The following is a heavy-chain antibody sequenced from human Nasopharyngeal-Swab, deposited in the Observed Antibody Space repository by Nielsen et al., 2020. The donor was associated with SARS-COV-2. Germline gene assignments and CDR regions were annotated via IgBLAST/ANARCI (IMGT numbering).Heavy chain of an antibody. V-gene: IGHV4-59*01. CDR2: IYYSGST. Sequence: SETLSLTSTVSGGSISSYYWSWIRQPPGKGLERIGYIYYSGSTNYNPSLKSRVTISVDTSKNQFSLKLSSVTAADTAVYYCARMWGDPDFDYWGQGTLVTVSS. CDR3: ARMWGDPDFDY. CDR1: GGSISSYY. J-gene: IGHJ4*02. D-gene: IGHD2-21*02.